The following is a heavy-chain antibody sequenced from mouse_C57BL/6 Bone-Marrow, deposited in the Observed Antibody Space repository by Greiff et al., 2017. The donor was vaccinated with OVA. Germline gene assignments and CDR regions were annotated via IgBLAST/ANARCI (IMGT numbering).Heavy chain of an antibody. V-gene: IGHV1-81*01. CDR1: GYTFTSYG. CDR2: IYPRSGNT. CDR3: ARGGGKGFAY. D-gene: IGHD1-3*01. Sequence: QVQLQQSGAELARPGASVKLSCKASGYTFTSYGISWVKQRTGQGLEWIGEIYPRSGNTYYNEKFKGKATLTADKSSSTAYMELRSMTSEDSAVYFWARGGGKGFAYWGQGTLVTVSA. J-gene: IGHJ3*01.